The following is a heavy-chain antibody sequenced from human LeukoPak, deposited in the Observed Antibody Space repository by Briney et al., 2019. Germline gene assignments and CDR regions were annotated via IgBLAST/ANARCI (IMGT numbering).Heavy chain of an antibody. CDR3: ASPGITTFDY. CDR1: GASISGNSSY. Sequence: SETLSLTCTVSGASISGNSSYWGWVRQPPGKRLEWIGNIYYTGITYYNPSLKSRVTISVDTSKNQFSLRLNSVTAADTAIYYCASPGITTFDYWGQGTPVTVSS. CDR2: IYYTGIT. D-gene: IGHD3-22*01. V-gene: IGHV4-39*01. J-gene: IGHJ4*02.